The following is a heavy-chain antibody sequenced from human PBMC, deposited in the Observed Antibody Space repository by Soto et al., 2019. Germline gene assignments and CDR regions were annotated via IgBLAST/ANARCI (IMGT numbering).Heavy chain of an antibody. Sequence: PGGSLRLSCAASGFTFTDYYMSWIRQAPGKGLEWISYISGSGSSFSYADSVKGRFTISRDNAKNSLYLQMNSLRDDDTAVYYCARAPYGGNSAWGIDYWGQGTLVTVSS. CDR1: GFTFTDYY. J-gene: IGHJ4*02. D-gene: IGHD4-17*01. V-gene: IGHV3-11*01. CDR3: ARAPYGGNSAWGIDY. CDR2: ISGSGSSF.